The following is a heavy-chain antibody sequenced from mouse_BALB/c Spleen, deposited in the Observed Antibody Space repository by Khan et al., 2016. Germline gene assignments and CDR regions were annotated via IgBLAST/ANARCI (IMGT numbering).Heavy chain of an antibody. D-gene: IGHD2-14*01. CDR3: AREDRWFAY. CDR2: ISDGGSYT. J-gene: IGHJ3*01. V-gene: IGHV5-4*02. Sequence: EVELVESGGGLVKPGGSLKLSGAASGFTFSDYYMYWVRQTPEKRLEWVATISDGGSYTYYPDSVKGRFTISRDNAKNNLYLQMSSLKSEDTAMYYCAREDRWFAYWGQGTLVTVSA. CDR1: GFTFSDYY.